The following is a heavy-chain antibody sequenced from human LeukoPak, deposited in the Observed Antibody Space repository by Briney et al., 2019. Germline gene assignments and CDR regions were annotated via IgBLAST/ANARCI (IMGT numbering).Heavy chain of an antibody. D-gene: IGHD6-13*01. V-gene: IGHV3-30*18. CDR2: ISYDGSNK. CDR3: AKIAAAGTGDY. J-gene: IGHJ4*02. CDR1: GFTFSSYA. Sequence: GGSLRLSCAASGFTFSSYAMHWVRQAPGKGLEWVAVISYDGSNKYYADSVKGRFTISRDNSKNTLYLQMNSLRAEDTAVYYCAKIAAAGTGDYWGQGTLVTVSS.